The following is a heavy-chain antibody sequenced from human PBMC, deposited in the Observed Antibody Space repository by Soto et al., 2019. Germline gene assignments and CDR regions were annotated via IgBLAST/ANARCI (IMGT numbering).Heavy chain of an antibody. CDR3: ARDNSVYGPLGYYYGMDV. CDR1: GFTFSSYW. D-gene: IGHD5-12*01. V-gene: IGHV3-74*01. CDR2: INSDGSST. J-gene: IGHJ6*02. Sequence: RSSLRLSCVASGFTFSSYWMHWVRQAPGKGLVWVSRINSDGSSTSYADSVKGRFTISRDNAKNTLYLQMNSLRAEDTAVYYCARDNSVYGPLGYYYGMDVWGQGTTVTVSS.